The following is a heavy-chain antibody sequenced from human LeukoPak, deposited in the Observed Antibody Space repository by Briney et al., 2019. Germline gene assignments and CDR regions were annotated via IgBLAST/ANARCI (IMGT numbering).Heavy chain of an antibody. V-gene: IGHV3-30-3*01. D-gene: IGHD1-1*01. CDR1: GFTFSDYY. CDR2: ISYDGSNK. Sequence: GGSLRLSCAASGFTFSDYYMSWVRQAPGKGLEWVAVISYDGSNKYYADSVKGRFTISRDNSKNTLYLQMNSLRAEDTAVYYCARPSDEDERGVDWFDPWGQGTLVTVSS. J-gene: IGHJ5*02. CDR3: ARPSDEDERGVDWFDP.